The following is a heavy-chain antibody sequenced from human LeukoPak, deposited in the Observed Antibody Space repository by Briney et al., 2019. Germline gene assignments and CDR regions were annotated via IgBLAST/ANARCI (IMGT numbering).Heavy chain of an antibody. D-gene: IGHD2-2*01. CDR2: MNPSGGDT. Sequence: ASVKVSCKAVGYTFTSYYMHWVRQAPGQGLEWMGIMNPSGGDTDYAQNFQARVTMTWDTSTSTGYMELSSLRSEDTAVYYCARRFCSSTTCAGTPRGAFDIWGQGTGVTVSS. V-gene: IGHV1-46*01. CDR3: ARRFCSSTTCAGTPRGAFDI. CDR1: GYTFTSYY. J-gene: IGHJ3*02.